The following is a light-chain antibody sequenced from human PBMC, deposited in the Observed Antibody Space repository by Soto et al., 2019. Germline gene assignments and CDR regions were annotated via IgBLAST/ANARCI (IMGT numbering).Light chain of an antibody. Sequence: DIQMTQSPSSLSASVGDRVTITCRASQSISSYLNWYQQKPGKAPKLLIYAASSLQSGVPSRFSGSGSGTDFTLTISSLQPEDFATYYCQQSYSTPPCIFGGGTKVEIK. V-gene: IGKV1-39*01. J-gene: IGKJ4*01. CDR1: QSISSY. CDR2: AAS. CDR3: QQSYSTPPCI.